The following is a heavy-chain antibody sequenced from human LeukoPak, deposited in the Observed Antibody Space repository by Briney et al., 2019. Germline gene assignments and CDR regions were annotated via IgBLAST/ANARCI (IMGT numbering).Heavy chain of an antibody. Sequence: ASVKVSCRASGYTFTTYGITWGRQAPGQGLKWMGWISAYNGNTNYAQKLQGRVTMTTDTSTSTAYMELRSLRSDDTAVYYCARDMGSSWPKTGYWGQGTLVTVSS. CDR1: GYTFTTYG. CDR2: ISAYNGNT. V-gene: IGHV1-18*01. J-gene: IGHJ4*02. D-gene: IGHD6-13*01. CDR3: ARDMGSSWPKTGY.